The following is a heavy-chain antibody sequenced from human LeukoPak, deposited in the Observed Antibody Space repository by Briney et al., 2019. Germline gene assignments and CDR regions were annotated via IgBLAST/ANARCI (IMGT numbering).Heavy chain of an antibody. CDR3: AKDGDGYHN. CDR2: IKEDGSAQ. CDR1: GFTFSDYY. D-gene: IGHD3-9*01. V-gene: IGHV3-7*01. J-gene: IGHJ4*02. Sequence: GGSLRLSCAASGFTFSDYYMSWIRQAPGKGLEWVANIKEDGSAQYYADSVKGRFTISRDNTKNSLYLQMNSLTAEDTAMYYCAKDGDGYHNWGQGALVTVSS.